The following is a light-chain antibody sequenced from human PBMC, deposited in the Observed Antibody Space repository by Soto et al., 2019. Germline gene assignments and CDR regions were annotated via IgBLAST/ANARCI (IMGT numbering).Light chain of an antibody. V-gene: IGLV2-11*01. CDR3: CSYARRYV. CDR2: DVS. J-gene: IGLJ1*01. CDR1: SSDVGGYNY. Sequence: QSVLTQPRSVSGSPGQSVTISCTGTSSDVGGYNYVSWYQQHPGKAPKLMIYDVSKRPSGVPDRFSGSKSGNTASLTISGLLAEDEADYYCCSYARRYVFGTWTKVTVL.